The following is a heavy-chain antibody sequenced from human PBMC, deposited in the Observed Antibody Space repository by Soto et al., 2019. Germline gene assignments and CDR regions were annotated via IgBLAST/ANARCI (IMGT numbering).Heavy chain of an antibody. Sequence: GASVKVSCKASGYTFTSYGISWVRQAPGQGLEWMGWVSAYNGNTNYAQKLQGRVTMTTDTSTSTAYMELRSLRSDDPAVYYCARDFIVVVQAAIPYYYYSGMDVWGQGTTGTVSS. CDR2: VSAYNGNT. V-gene: IGHV1-18*04. CDR1: GYTFTSYG. D-gene: IGHD2-2*01. CDR3: ARDFIVVVQAAIPYYYYSGMDV. J-gene: IGHJ6*02.